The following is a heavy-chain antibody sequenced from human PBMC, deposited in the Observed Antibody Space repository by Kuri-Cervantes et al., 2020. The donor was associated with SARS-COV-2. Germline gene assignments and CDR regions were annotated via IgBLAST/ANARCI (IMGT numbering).Heavy chain of an antibody. CDR3: AREWTDPIEMTTPTHFDY. Sequence: SVKVSCKASGGTFSSYAISWVRQAPGQGLEWMGGILPILDAANYAQKFQGRVTITADESTSTAYMELSSLRSEDTAVYYCAREWTDPIEMTTPTHFDYWGQGTLVTVSS. CDR2: ILPILDAA. V-gene: IGHV1-69*13. D-gene: IGHD5-24*01. CDR1: GGTFSSYA. J-gene: IGHJ4*02.